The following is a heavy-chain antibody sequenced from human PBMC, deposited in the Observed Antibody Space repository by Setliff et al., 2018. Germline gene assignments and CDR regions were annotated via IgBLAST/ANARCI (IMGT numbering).Heavy chain of an antibody. CDR3: ARDTRVRDSSSVPSDTFDI. V-gene: IGHV4-39*07. CDR2: IYYSGST. CDR1: GESFSNNY. D-gene: IGHD2-15*01. Sequence: SETLSLTCSVYGESFSNNYWSWIRQTPGKGLEWIGSIYYSGSTYYNPSLESRVTISVDTSKNQVSLNLTSVTAADTAMYYCARDTRVRDSSSVPSDTFDIWGRGTMVTVSS. J-gene: IGHJ3*02.